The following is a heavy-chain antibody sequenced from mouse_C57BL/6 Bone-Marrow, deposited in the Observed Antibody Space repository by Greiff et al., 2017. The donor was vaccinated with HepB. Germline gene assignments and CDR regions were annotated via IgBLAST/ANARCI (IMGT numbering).Heavy chain of an antibody. CDR1: GFTFSNYW. CDR2: IRLKSDNYAT. J-gene: IGHJ2*01. CDR3: TGGGNWDYFDY. D-gene: IGHD4-1*01. Sequence: EVMLVESGGGLVQPGGSMKLSCVASGFTFSNYWMNWVRQSPEKGLEWVAQIRLKSDNYATHYAESVKGRFTISRDDSKSSVYLQMNNLRAEDTGIYYCTGGGNWDYFDYWGQGTTLTVSS. V-gene: IGHV6-3*01.